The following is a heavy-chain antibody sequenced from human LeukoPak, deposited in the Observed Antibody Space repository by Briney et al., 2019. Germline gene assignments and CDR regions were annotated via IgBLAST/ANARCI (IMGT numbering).Heavy chain of an antibody. D-gene: IGHD3-22*01. Sequence: SETLSLTCTVSGGSISSSSYYWGWIRQPPGKGLEWIGSIYYSGSTYYNPSLKSRVTISVDTSKNQFSLKLSSVTAADSAVYYCGRHYYDSSGYYAFFDYWGQGTLVTVSS. J-gene: IGHJ4*02. CDR1: GGSISSSSYY. V-gene: IGHV4-39*01. CDR3: GRHYYDSSGYYAFFDY. CDR2: IYYSGST.